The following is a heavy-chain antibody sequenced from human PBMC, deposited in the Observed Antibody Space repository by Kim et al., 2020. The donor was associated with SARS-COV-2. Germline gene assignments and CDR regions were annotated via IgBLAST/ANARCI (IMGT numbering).Heavy chain of an antibody. CDR2: IYYSETT. V-gene: IGHV4-30-4*01. CDR3: ARGLVVIGNDFD. CDR1: GGSVSTADYY. Sequence: SETLSLTCTVSGGSVSTADYYWNWIRQSPGKGLEWIGYIYYSETTNFNPSLKSRVLMSLDSSKNQFSLKLKSVTAADTAVYYCARGLVVIGNDFD. D-gene: IGHD2-21*01. J-gene: IGHJ4*01.